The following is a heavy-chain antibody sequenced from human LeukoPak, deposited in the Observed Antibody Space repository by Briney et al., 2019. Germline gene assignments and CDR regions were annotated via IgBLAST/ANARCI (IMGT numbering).Heavy chain of an antibody. V-gene: IGHV4-30-2*01. J-gene: IGHJ4*02. CDR3: ARGVTGRLNY. CDR2: IYHSGST. Sequence: SETLSLTCTVSSGSSSSYSWSWIRQPPGKGLEWIGYIYHSGSTYYNPSLKSRVTISVDRSKNQFSLKLSSVTAADTAVYYCARGVTGRLNYWGQGTLVTVSS. CDR1: SGSSSSYS. D-gene: IGHD1-1*01.